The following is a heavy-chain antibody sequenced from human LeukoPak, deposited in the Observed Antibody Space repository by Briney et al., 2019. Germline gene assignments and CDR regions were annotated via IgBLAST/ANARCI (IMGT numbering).Heavy chain of an antibody. CDR2: ISGSGGST. V-gene: IGHV3-23*01. CDR3: AKDIACGDPRFACSDY. CDR1: GFTFSSYA. D-gene: IGHD4-17*01. J-gene: IGHJ4*02. Sequence: QPGGSLRPSCAASGFTFSSYAMSWVRQAPGKGLEWVSAISGSGGSTYYADSVKGRFTISRDNSKNTLYLQMNSLRAEDTAVYYCAKDIACGDPRFACSDYWGQGTLVTVSS.